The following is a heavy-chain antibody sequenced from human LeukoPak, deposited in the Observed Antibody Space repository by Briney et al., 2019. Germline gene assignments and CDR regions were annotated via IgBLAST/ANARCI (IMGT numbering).Heavy chain of an antibody. CDR2: ISSSGHMI. J-gene: IGHJ4*02. CDR3: ASSGTHVGQTDY. V-gene: IGHV3-48*03. Sequence: GGSLRLSCAASGFIFSNHEMYWGRQAPGKCLEWLSYISSSGHMIYYADSVKCRFTVSRDNAKNSLYLPMNHLTDDDPGFYYCASSGTHVGQTDYWGQGTIVIVSS. D-gene: IGHD6-19*01. CDR1: GFIFSNHE.